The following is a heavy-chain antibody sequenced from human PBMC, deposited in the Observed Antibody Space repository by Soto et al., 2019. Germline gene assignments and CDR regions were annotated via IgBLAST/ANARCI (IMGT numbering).Heavy chain of an antibody. V-gene: IGHV4-34*01. CDR2: INHSGST. Sequence: QVQLQQWGAGLLKPSETLSLTCAVYGGSFSGYYWSWIRQPPGKGLEWIGEINHSGSTNYNPSLKSRVTISVDTSKNQFSLQLSSVTAADTAVYYCASPDYYGSGSHSWGQGTLVTVSS. D-gene: IGHD3-10*01. CDR3: ASPDYYGSGSHS. J-gene: IGHJ4*02. CDR1: GGSFSGYY.